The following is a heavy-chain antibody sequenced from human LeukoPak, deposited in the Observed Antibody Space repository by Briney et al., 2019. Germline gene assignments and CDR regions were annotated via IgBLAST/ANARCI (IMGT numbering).Heavy chain of an antibody. CDR3: ATSSPRNYFDH. Sequence: GGSLRLSWVASGFIFSTYGLHWVRQSPGRGLEWVAVIWYDGSQRYYADSVKGRFTISRDDSPNTIYLQMDSLRAEDTAVYYCATSSPRNYFDHWGQGTLVTVSS. CDR1: GFIFSTYG. CDR2: IWYDGSQR. J-gene: IGHJ4*02. D-gene: IGHD1-14*01. V-gene: IGHV3-33*01.